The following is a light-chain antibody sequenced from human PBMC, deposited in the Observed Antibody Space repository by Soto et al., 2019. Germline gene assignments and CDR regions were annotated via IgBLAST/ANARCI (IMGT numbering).Light chain of an antibody. CDR2: AAS. J-gene: IGKJ2*01. CDR3: QQYGSSSYT. Sequence: EIVLTQSPGTLSLSPGERATLSCRASQSISSSYLAWYQQKPGQAPRLLIYAASSRASGIVDRFSGSGSGIDFTFTIIRLEPEDFAVYYCQQYGSSSYTFGQGTQLEIK. V-gene: IGKV3-20*01. CDR1: QSISSSY.